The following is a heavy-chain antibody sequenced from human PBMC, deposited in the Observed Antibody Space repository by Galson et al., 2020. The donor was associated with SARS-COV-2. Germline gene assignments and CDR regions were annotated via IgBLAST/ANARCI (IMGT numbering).Heavy chain of an antibody. Sequence: GGTLTLSCAASGFTINDSAMHWVRTAPGKGLESASSISWITGSIGYADSATGRFTISRDNAKNSLYLQMNSLRAEDTALYYCAKGHSGSYYDGMDYWGQGTLVTVSS. CDR3: AKGHSGSYYDGMDY. V-gene: IGHV3-9*01. CDR2: ISWITGSI. D-gene: IGHD1-26*01. J-gene: IGHJ4*02. CDR1: GFTINDSA.